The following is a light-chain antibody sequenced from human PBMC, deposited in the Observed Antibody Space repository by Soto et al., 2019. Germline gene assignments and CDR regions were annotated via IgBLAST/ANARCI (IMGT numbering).Light chain of an antibody. V-gene: IGLV2-8*01. CDR1: SSDVGAYIY. CDR3: ISYAGNHTLV. Sequence: QSALTQPTSASGSPGQSVTISCTGTSSDVGAYIYVSWYQQHPGTAPKLIIYEVNKRPSGVPDRFSVSRSGNTASLTVSGLQLEDAADYYCISYAGNHTLVFGGGTQLTVL. CDR2: EVN. J-gene: IGLJ2*01.